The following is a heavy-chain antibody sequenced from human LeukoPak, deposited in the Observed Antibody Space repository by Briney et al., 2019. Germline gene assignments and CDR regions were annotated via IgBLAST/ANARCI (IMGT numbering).Heavy chain of an antibody. CDR1: GGSISSGNYY. D-gene: IGHD3-9*01. J-gene: IGHJ5*02. Sequence: PSETLSLTCTVSGGSISSGNYYWSWIRQPAGKGLEWIGRIYTSGSTNYSPSLKSRVTISVDTSKNQFSLKLSSVTAADTAVYYCASRGHFDWLFPRPSSHNWFDPWGQGTLVTVSS. CDR2: IYTSGST. CDR3: ASRGHFDWLFPRPSSHNWFDP. V-gene: IGHV4-61*02.